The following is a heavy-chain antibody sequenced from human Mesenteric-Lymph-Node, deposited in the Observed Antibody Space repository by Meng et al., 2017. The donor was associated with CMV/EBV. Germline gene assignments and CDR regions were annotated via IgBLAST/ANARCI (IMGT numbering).Heavy chain of an antibody. CDR3: ARERGGDLNFYHGMDV. J-gene: IGHJ6*02. CDR1: GFMFEDYG. CDR2: INWNGGTT. V-gene: IGHV3-20*04. D-gene: IGHD4-17*01. Sequence: GESLKISCAASGFMFEDYGMNWVRQAPGKGLEWVSGINWNGGTTRHADSVQDRFTISRDNAKNSLYLQMNSLRAEDTAVYYCARERGGDLNFYHGMDVWGQGTTVTVSS.